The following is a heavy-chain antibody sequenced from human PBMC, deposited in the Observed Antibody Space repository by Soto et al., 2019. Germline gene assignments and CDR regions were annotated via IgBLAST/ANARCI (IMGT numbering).Heavy chain of an antibody. CDR1: GYTFTTSG. CDR3: TRAGASDWNYVSTSS. Sequence: QLVQSGAEVKKPGASVKVSCKASGYTFTTSGVNWVRRAPGLGLEWMGWISAKSGNTNYAQKLQGRVTMTTDTSTSTVYMELKSLTSDDTAIYYCTRAGASDWNYVSTSSGGQGTLVTVSS. V-gene: IGHV1-18*04. D-gene: IGHD1-7*01. J-gene: IGHJ4*02. CDR2: ISAKSGNT.